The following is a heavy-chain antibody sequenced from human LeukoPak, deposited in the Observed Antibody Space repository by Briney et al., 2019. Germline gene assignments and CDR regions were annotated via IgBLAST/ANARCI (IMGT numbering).Heavy chain of an antibody. CDR1: GGSISNTNYY. CDR3: ARDYSGYGKADY. J-gene: IGHJ4*02. V-gene: IGHV4-39*07. D-gene: IGHD5-12*01. CDR2: IYHNGRT. Sequence: SETLSLTCFVSGGSISNTNYYWAWIRQPPGKGLEYIGGIYHNGRTYYNPSLTSRVTMSVDTSKSQFSLKLSSVTAADTAVYYCARDYSGYGKADYWGQGTLVTVSS.